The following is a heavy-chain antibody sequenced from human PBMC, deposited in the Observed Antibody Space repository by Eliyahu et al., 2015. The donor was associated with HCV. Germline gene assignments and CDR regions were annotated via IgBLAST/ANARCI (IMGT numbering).Heavy chain of an antibody. V-gene: IGHV3-23*01. D-gene: IGHD1-14*01. CDR3: ATSRVPFNKARRMIYYYYGMDV. CDR1: GFTLSXYA. J-gene: IGHJ6*02. Sequence: EVQLLESGGGLVQPGGSLRLSCAASGFTLSXYAXSWVXQAPGKGLEWVSAXSGSGGSTYYADSVKGRFTISRDNSKNTLYLQMNSLRAEDTAVYYCATSRVPFNKARRMIYYYYGMDVWGQGTTVTVSS. CDR2: XSGSGGST.